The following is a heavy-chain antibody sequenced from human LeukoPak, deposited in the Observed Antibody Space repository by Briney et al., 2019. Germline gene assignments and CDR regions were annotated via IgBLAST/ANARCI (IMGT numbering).Heavy chain of an antibody. D-gene: IGHD3-22*01. J-gene: IGHJ5*02. CDR1: GGSISSYY. Sequence: PSETLSLTCTVSGGSISSYYWSWIRQPPGKGLEWIGYIYYSGSTNYNPSLKSRVNISVDTSKNQFSLKLSSVTAADTAVYYCARDGTDSSGYYWFDPWGQGTLVTVSS. CDR2: IYYSGST. CDR3: ARDGTDSSGYYWFDP. V-gene: IGHV4-59*01.